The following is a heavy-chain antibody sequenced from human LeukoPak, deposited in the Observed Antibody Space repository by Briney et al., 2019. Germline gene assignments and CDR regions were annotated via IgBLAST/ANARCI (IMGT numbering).Heavy chain of an antibody. J-gene: IGHJ5*02. D-gene: IGHD6-6*01. CDR2: INPSGGST. V-gene: IGHV1-46*01. Sequence: ASVKVSCKASGYTFTSYYMHWVRQAPRQGLEWMGIINPSGGSTSYAQKFQGRVTMTRDTSTSTVYMELSSVTAADTAVYYCAKGVSGIAARDWFDPWGQGTLVTVSS. CDR3: AKGVSGIAARDWFDP. CDR1: GYTFTSYY.